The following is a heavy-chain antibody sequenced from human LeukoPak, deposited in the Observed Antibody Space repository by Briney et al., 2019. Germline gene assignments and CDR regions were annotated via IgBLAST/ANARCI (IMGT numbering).Heavy chain of an antibody. CDR3: ARDAGIVGAAPGYYGMDV. CDR1: GYSFTSYW. V-gene: IGHV5-51*01. CDR2: IYPGDSDT. D-gene: IGHD1-26*01. Sequence: GESLKISCKGSGYSFTSYWIGWVRQMPGKGLEWMGIIYPGDSDTRYSPSFQGRVTISADKSISTAYLQWSSLKASDTAMYYCARDAGIVGAAPGYYGMDVWGQGTTVTVSS. J-gene: IGHJ6*02.